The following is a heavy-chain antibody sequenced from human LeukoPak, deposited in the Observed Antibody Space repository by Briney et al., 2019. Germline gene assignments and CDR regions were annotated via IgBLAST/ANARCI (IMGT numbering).Heavy chain of an antibody. CDR1: GFTFSDYY. Sequence: GGSLRLSCAASGFTFSDYYMSWIRQAPGKGLEWVSYISSSGSTIYYADSVKGRFTISRDNAKNSLYLQMNSLRAEDTAVYYCATDIVVVVAATGAFDIWGQGTMVTVSS. V-gene: IGHV3-11*01. CDR2: ISSSGSTI. D-gene: IGHD2-15*01. J-gene: IGHJ3*02. CDR3: ATDIVVVVAATGAFDI.